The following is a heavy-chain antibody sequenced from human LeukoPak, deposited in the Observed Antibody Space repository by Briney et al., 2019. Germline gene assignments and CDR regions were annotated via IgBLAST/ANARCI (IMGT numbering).Heavy chain of an antibody. CDR3: AKEKGGYYFDY. CDR1: GFTLSSYG. J-gene: IGHJ4*02. D-gene: IGHD5-12*01. Sequence: PGGSLRLSCAASGFTLSSYGMHWVRQAPGKGLEWVAVIWYDGSNKYYADSVKGRFTISRDNSKNTLYLQMNSLRAEDTAVYYCAKEKGGYYFDYWGQGTLVTVSS. CDR2: IWYDGSNK. V-gene: IGHV3-33*06.